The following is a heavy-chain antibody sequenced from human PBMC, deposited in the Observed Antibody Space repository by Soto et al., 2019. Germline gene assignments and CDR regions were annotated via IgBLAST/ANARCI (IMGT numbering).Heavy chain of an antibody. J-gene: IGHJ6*02. V-gene: IGHV4-34*01. Sequence: SETLSLTCAVYDGSFSGYYWSWIRQPPGKGLEWIGEINHSGSTNYNPSLKSRVTISVDTSKNQFSLKLSSVTAADTAVYYCATLGAVGYFTRYYYYGMDVWGQGTTVTVSS. D-gene: IGHD3-16*01. CDR1: DGSFSGYY. CDR2: INHSGST. CDR3: ATLGAVGYFTRYYYYGMDV.